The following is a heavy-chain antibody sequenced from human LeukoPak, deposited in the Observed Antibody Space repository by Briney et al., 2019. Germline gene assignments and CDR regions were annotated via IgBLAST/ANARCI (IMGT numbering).Heavy chain of an antibody. CDR1: GYTFTSYD. J-gene: IGHJ4*02. V-gene: IGHV1-8*01. D-gene: IGHD3-22*01. CDR2: MNPNSGNT. Sequence: ASVKVSCKASGYTFTSYDINWVRQATGQGLEWMGWMNPNSGNTGYAQKFQGRVTVTRNTSISTAYMELSSLRSGDTAVYYCARVPNFPYYYDSSGYSFDYWGQGTLVTVSS. CDR3: ARVPNFPYYYDSSGYSFDY.